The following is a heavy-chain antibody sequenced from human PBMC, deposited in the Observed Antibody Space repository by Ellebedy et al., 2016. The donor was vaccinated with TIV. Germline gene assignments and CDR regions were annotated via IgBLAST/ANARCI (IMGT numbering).Heavy chain of an antibody. CDR2: IVGGGA. CDR3: AKDLSTAGRPDSVHR. Sequence: PGGSLRLSCAASGFTFSNFAMSWVRQAPGKGLEWVSGIVGGGAERYADSVKGRFTISSDNSKNTVDLQMKSLRDEDTAIYYCAKDLSTAGRPDSVHRWGQGTLVTVSS. D-gene: IGHD6-6*01. CDR1: GFTFSNFA. V-gene: IGHV3-23*01. J-gene: IGHJ4*02.